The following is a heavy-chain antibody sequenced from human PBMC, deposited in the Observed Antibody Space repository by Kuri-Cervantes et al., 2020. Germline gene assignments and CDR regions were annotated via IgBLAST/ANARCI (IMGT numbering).Heavy chain of an antibody. CDR3: AKSGIVVVPAAYFDY. D-gene: IGHD2-2*01. V-gene: IGHV3-30*02. Sequence: GGSLRLSCAASGFTFSSYGMHWVRQAPGKGLEWVAVIWYDGSNKYYADSVKGRFTISRDNSKNTLYLQMNSLRAEDTAVYYCAKSGIVVVPAAYFDYWGQGTLVTVSS. J-gene: IGHJ4*02. CDR2: IWYDGSNK. CDR1: GFTFSSYG.